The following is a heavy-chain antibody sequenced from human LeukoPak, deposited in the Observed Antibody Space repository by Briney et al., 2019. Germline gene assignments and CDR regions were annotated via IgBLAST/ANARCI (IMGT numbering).Heavy chain of an antibody. CDR2: ISYDGSNK. CDR3: ARDLSRSRPDCSGGSCYSVY. V-gene: IGHV3-30*04. CDR1: GFTFDTYA. D-gene: IGHD2-15*01. J-gene: IGHJ4*02. Sequence: GGSLRLSCAASGFTFDTYAMTWVRQAPGKGLEWVAVISYDGSNKYYADSVKGRFTISRDNSKNTLYLQMNSLRAEDTAVYYCARDLSRSRPDCSGGSCYSVYWGQGTLVTVSS.